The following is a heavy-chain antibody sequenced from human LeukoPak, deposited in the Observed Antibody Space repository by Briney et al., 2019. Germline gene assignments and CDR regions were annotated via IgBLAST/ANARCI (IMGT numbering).Heavy chain of an antibody. Sequence: ASVKVSCKASGYTFTGYYMHWVRQAPGQGLEWMGWINPNSGGTNYAQKFQGRVTMTRDTSISTAYMELSRQRSDDTAVYYCAREPDYGGNSDFDYWGQGTLVTVSS. V-gene: IGHV1-2*02. CDR3: AREPDYGGNSDFDY. D-gene: IGHD4-23*01. CDR1: GYTFTGYY. CDR2: INPNSGGT. J-gene: IGHJ4*02.